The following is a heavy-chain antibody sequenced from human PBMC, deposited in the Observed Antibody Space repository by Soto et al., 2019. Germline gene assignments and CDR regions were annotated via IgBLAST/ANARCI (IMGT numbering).Heavy chain of an antibody. J-gene: IGHJ4*02. D-gene: IGHD3-16*02. CDR2: ISWNSGSI. Sequence: EVQLVESGGGLVQPGRSLRLSCAASGFTFDDYAMHWVRQAPGKGLEWVSGISWNSGSIGYADSVKARFTISRDNAKDSLYLQMNSLRAEDTALYYCAKDSADSIWGSYRFDYWGQGTLVTVSS. V-gene: IGHV3-9*01. CDR1: GFTFDDYA. CDR3: AKDSADSIWGSYRFDY.